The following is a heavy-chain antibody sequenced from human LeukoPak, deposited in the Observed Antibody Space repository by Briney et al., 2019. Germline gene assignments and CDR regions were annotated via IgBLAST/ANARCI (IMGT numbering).Heavy chain of an antibody. V-gene: IGHV4-39*01. CDR3: ARYDFWSGFLRDPNDY. CDR2: IYYSGST. D-gene: IGHD3-3*01. Sequence: PGGSLRLSCTASGFSFGDYAMSWIRQPPGKGLEWIGSIYYSGSTYYNPSLKSRVTISVDTSKNQFSLKLSSVTAADTAVYYCARYDFWSGFLRDPNDYWGQGTLVTVSS. J-gene: IGHJ4*02. CDR1: GFSFGDYA.